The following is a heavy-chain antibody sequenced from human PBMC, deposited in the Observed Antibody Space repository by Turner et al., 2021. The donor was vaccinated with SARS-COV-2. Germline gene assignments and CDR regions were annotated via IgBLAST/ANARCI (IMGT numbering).Heavy chain of an antibody. CDR1: GATFSSYA. CDR3: ARAMGRGVNAFAEYFQH. CDR2: ISPILDIA. D-gene: IGHD3-10*01. J-gene: IGHJ1*01. V-gene: IGHV1-69*04. Sequence: QVQLVQSGAEVKMPGSSVTVSCQASGATFSSYAISWVRQAPGQGLEGKGRISPILDIANDAKKFQGRVTITADKTTSTDYKELSSLRSEDTAVYYCARAMGRGVNAFAEYFQHWGQGTLVTVSS.